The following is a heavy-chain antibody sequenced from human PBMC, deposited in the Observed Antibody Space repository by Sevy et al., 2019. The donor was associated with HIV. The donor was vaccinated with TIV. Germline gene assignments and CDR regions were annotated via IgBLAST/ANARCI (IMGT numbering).Heavy chain of an antibody. Sequence: SETLSLTCSVSGDFINLYFWSWIRQPPGKGLEWIGYIYSSGSTNYNPSLKSLVTISLATSKDQFSLKLSSVTAADTAVYYCARESIGSVGDFDYWGQGTLVTVSS. CDR3: ARESIGSVGDFDY. D-gene: IGHD6-6*01. V-gene: IGHV4-59*01. CDR1: GDFINLYF. J-gene: IGHJ4*02. CDR2: IYSSGST.